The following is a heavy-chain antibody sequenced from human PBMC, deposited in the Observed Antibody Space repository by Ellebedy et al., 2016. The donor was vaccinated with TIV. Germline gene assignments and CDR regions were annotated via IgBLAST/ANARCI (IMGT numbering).Heavy chain of an antibody. V-gene: IGHV4-39*01. D-gene: IGHD3-10*01. CDR2: FSYRGYV. CDR1: GGSISISSSHYY. J-gene: IGHJ4*02. CDR3: ARQPPLNVMVRGVLSFDY. Sequence: MPLETLSLTCSVSGGSISISSSHYYWGWVRQHPGKGRGWMGSFSYRGYVYYTPSLKSRATVSGDTSKNQFSLTLTSVTAADTAVYYCARQPPLNVMVRGVLSFDYWGQGTLVAVSS.